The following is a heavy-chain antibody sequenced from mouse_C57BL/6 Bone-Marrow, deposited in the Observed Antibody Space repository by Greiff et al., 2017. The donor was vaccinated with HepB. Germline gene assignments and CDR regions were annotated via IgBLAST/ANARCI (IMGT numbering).Heavy chain of an antibody. CDR1: GYTFTSYW. Sequence: QVQLQQPGAELVMPGASVKLSCKASGYTFTSYWMHWVKQRPGQGLEWIGEFDPSDSYTNYNQKFKGKSTLTVDKSSSAAYMQLSSLTSEDSAVYYCAREGNDGYFDVWGTGTTVTVSS. V-gene: IGHV1-69*01. D-gene: IGHD2-2*01. CDR2: FDPSDSYT. CDR3: AREGNDGYFDV. J-gene: IGHJ1*03.